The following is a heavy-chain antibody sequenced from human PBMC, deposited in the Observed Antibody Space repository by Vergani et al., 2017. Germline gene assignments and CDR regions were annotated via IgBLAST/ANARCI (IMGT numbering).Heavy chain of an antibody. J-gene: IGHJ3*02. V-gene: IGHV4-38-2*02. CDR1: GYSISSGYY. CDR2: VFHSGSA. CDR3: ARQFWVSQGVGAFET. D-gene: IGHD3-16*01. Sequence: QVQLQESGPGLVKPSETLSLTCSVSGYSISSGYYWGWIRQPPGKGLEWIATVFHSGSAYYNPSLRRRVTISVETSKNQFSRRLTTLTAADTAVYYCARQFWVSQGVGAFETWGRGTEVSVSS.